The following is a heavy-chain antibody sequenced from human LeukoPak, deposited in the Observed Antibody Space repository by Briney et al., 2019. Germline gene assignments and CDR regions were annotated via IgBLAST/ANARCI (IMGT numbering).Heavy chain of an antibody. CDR1: GGSISSNMW. J-gene: IGHJ3*02. CDR3: ARDSSIVGTTGAFDI. Sequence: PSETLSLTCSVSGGSISSNMWWSWVRQTPGKGLEWIGEIYHSGSTNYNPSLKGRVTISLDKSKNQFSLKLSSVTAADTAVYYCARDSSIVGTTGAFDIWGQGTMVIVSS. V-gene: IGHV4-4*02. CDR2: IYHSGST. D-gene: IGHD1-26*01.